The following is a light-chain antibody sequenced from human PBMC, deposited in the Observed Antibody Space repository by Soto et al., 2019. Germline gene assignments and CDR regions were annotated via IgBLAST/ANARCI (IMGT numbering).Light chain of an antibody. CDR1: QSISSY. Sequence: DIQMTQSPSSLSASVGDRVTITCQASQSISSYLNWYQQKPGKAPKLLIYAAASLHSGVPSRFSGSGAGTDFTLTISSLQPEDFTTYYCQQSYGTPPTFGQGTKVDIK. CDR3: QQSYGTPPT. J-gene: IGKJ1*01. CDR2: AAA. V-gene: IGKV1-39*01.